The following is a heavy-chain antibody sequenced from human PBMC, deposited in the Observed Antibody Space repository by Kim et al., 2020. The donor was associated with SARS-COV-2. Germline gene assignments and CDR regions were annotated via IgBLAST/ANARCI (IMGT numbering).Heavy chain of an antibody. J-gene: IGHJ4*02. CDR1: GGSISSYY. D-gene: IGHD6-13*01. CDR3: ARGRIAAAVSAFDY. CDR2: IYYSGST. Sequence: SETLSLTCTVSGGSISSYYWSWIRQPPGKGLEWIGYIYYSGSTNYNPSLKSRVTISVDTSKNQFSLKLSSVTAADTAVYYCARGRIAAAVSAFDYWGQGTLVTVSS. V-gene: IGHV4-59*13.